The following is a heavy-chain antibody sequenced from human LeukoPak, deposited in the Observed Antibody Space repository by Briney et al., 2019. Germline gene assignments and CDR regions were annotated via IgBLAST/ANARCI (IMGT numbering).Heavy chain of an antibody. CDR1: GYTFTSYD. J-gene: IGHJ4*02. D-gene: IGHD3-22*01. CDR2: MNPNSGNT. CDR3: ARVVVVIKTPSLYYFDY. V-gene: IGHV1-8*01. Sequence: GASVKVSCKASGYTFTSYDINWVRQATGQGLEWMGWMNPNSGNTGYAQKFQGRVTMTRNTSISTAYMELSSLSSEDTAVYYCARVVVVIKTPSLYYFDYWGQGTLVTVSS.